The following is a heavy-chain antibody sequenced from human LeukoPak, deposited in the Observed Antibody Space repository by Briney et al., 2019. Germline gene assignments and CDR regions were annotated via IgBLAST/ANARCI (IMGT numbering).Heavy chain of an antibody. Sequence: SETLYLTCTVSGGSISSYYWSWIRQPPGKGLEWIGYIYYSGSTNYNPSLKSRVTISVDTSKNQFSLKLSSVTAADTAVYYCARLPSEYGDWFDPWGQGTLVTVSS. J-gene: IGHJ5*02. D-gene: IGHD3-10*01. V-gene: IGHV4-59*01. CDR2: IYYSGST. CDR3: ARLPSEYGDWFDP. CDR1: GGSISSYY.